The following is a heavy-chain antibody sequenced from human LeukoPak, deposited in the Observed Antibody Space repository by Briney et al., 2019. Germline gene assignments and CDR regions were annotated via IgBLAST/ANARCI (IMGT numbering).Heavy chain of an antibody. J-gene: IGHJ4*02. V-gene: IGHV3-33*06. CDR1: GFTLSSYG. D-gene: IGHD1-26*01. Sequence: AGGSLRLSCAASGFTLSSYGMHWVRQAPGKGLEWVADIWSDGNNKYYADSVKGRFTISRDSSKNTVYLQMTSLRAEDTAVYYCAKHGDVSGVGYFAFDCWGQGTLVAVSS. CDR2: IWSDGNNK. CDR3: AKHGDVSGVGYFAFDC.